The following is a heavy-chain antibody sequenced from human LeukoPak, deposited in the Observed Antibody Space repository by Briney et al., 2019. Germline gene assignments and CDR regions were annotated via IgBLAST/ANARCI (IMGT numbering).Heavy chain of an antibody. V-gene: IGHV3-30-3*01. CDR2: ISYDGTIK. CDR1: GFTFSSYA. J-gene: IGHJ4*02. CDR3: ARGNGLTDPFDY. Sequence: GGSLRLSCVASGFTFSSYAMHWVRQAPGKGLEWVAVISYDGTIKYYADSVKGRFIISRDNSKNTLYLQMNSLRAEDTAVNYCARGNGLTDPFDYWGQGTLVTVSS. D-gene: IGHD5-24*01.